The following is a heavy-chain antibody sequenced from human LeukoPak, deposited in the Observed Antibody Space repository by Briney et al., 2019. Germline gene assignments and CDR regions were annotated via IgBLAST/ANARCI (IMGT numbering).Heavy chain of an antibody. J-gene: IGHJ6*02. D-gene: IGHD6-6*01. CDR1: GFSFGSYG. CDR2: ISGNGGTT. Sequence: GGSLRLSCAASGFSFGSYGLSWVRQAPGRGPQWVSYISGNGGTTHYADSVEGRSTVSRDNAKNSLYLKMNSLRAEDTAVYYCARDEVSAARGYGMDVWGQGTTVTVSS. CDR3: ARDEVSAARGYGMDV. V-gene: IGHV3-48*04.